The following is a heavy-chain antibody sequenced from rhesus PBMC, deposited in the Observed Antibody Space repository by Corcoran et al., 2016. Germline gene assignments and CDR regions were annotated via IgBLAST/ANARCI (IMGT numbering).Heavy chain of an antibody. CDR1: GYSFTSYW. CDR2: IDPSDPDT. J-gene: IGHJ4*01. D-gene: IGHD3S6*01. CDR3: ARDTGLDY. V-gene: IGHV5-20*01. Sequence: EVQLVQSGAEVKRPGESLKISCKTSGYSFTSYWISWVRQMPGKGLGWMGAIDPSDPDTRYNPSFQGKVTISADKSISTAYLQWSRLKASDTATYYCARDTGLDYWGQGVLVTVSS.